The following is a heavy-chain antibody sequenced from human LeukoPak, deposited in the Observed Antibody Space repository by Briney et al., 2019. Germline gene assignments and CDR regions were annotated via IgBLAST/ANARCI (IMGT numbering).Heavy chain of an antibody. V-gene: IGHV1-8*01. D-gene: IGHD3-10*01. CDR1: GYTFTSYD. CDR3: ARDAITMVRGVIITWGYYYYMDV. Sequence: ASVKVSCKASGYTFTSYDINWVRQATGQGLEWMGWMNPNSGNTGYAQKFQGRVTITRNTSISTAYMELSGLRSDDTAVYYCARDAITMVRGVIITWGYYYYMDVWGKGTTVTVSS. CDR2: MNPNSGNT. J-gene: IGHJ6*03.